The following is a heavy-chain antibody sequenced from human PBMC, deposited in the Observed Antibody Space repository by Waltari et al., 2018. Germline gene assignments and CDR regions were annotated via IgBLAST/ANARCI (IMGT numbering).Heavy chain of an antibody. D-gene: IGHD6-13*01. Sequence: EVQLVQSGAEVKKPGESLKISCKGSGYSFTSYWIGWVRQMPGKGLEWMGIIYPVDADTRYSLSLQGQVTISADKSISTAYLQWSSLKASDTAMYYCARCFGIAARRGAFDIWGQGTMVTVSS. CDR2: IYPVDADT. V-gene: IGHV5-51*01. CDR3: ARCFGIAARRGAFDI. CDR1: GYSFTSYW. J-gene: IGHJ3*02.